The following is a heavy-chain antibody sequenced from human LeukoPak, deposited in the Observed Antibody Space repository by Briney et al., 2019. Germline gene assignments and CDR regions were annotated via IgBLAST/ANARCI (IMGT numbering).Heavy chain of an antibody. CDR1: GFTVISDY. CDR3: AGGGGSGYFDYFDH. Sequence: PGGSLRLSCAASGFTVISDYMSWVRQAPGKGLEWVSVIHRGGTTYYADSVKGRFTISRDNSKNTLYLQMNSLRAEDTAVYYCAGGGGSGYFDYFDHWGQGTLVTVSS. D-gene: IGHD3-3*01. CDR2: IHRGGTT. V-gene: IGHV3-53*01. J-gene: IGHJ4*02.